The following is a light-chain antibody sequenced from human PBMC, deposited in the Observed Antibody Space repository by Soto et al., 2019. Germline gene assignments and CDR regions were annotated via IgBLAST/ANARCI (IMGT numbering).Light chain of an antibody. Sequence: DVVMTQSPLSLPVTPGQPASISCRSSQSLVNSDGNIYLNWFQQRPGQSPRRLLYKVSNRDSGVPDRFSGSGSGTDFTLKISRVEAEDVGVYYCMQGTHWPRTFGQGTNLEIK. CDR2: KVS. CDR1: QSLVNSDGNIY. J-gene: IGKJ2*01. CDR3: MQGTHWPRT. V-gene: IGKV2-30*01.